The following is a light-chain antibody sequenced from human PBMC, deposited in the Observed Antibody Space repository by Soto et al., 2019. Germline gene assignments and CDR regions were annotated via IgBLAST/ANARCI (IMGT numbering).Light chain of an antibody. CDR2: SNN. CDR3: AAWDDSLRWV. CDR1: SSNIGSNT. Sequence: QSVLTQPPSASGTPGQRVTISCSGSSSNIGSNTVNWYQQLPGTAPKLLIYSNNQRPSGVPDRFSGAKSGTSASLAISGLQSADEADYYCAAWDDSLRWVFGGGTKLTVL. V-gene: IGLV1-44*01. J-gene: IGLJ3*02.